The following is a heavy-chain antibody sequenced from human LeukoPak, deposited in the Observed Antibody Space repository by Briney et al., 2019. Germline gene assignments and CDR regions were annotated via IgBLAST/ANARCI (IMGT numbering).Heavy chain of an antibody. CDR2: ISGSSGST. Sequence: PGGSLRLSCAASGFTFSNYYMSWIRQAPGNGLEWVSYISGSSGSTNYADSVMGRFTISRDNGKNSLYLQMNSLRAEDTAVYYCAMLSPRGQSGSSNAFNSWGQGTLVTVSS. CDR1: GFTFSNYY. J-gene: IGHJ4*02. V-gene: IGHV3-11*06. CDR3: AMLSPRGQSGSSNAFNS. D-gene: IGHD1-26*01.